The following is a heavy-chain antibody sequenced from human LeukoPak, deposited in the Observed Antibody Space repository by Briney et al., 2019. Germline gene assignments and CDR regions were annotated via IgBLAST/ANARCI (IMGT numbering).Heavy chain of an antibody. Sequence: SETLSLTCTVSGGSISSGSYYWSWIRQPAGKGLEWIGRIYTSGSTNYNPSLKSRVTISVDTSKNQFSLKLSSVTAADTAVYYCARDPETHDYSNYTYYYYYYIDVWGKGTTVTVSS. V-gene: IGHV4-61*02. CDR1: GGSISSGSYY. CDR2: IYTSGST. D-gene: IGHD4-11*01. CDR3: ARDPETHDYSNYTYYYYYYIDV. J-gene: IGHJ6*03.